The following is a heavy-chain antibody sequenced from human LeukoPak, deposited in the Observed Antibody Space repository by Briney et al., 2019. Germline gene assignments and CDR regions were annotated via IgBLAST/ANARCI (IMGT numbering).Heavy chain of an antibody. CDR1: GGSFSGYY. J-gene: IGHJ3*02. CDR2: IKHSGST. Sequence: SETPSLTCAVYGGSFSGYYLGWIRQPPREGPGWIGGIKHSGSTNYNPSLKSRVTISVDTSKNQFSLKLSSVTAADTAVYYCARANYYDTSGYSRGAFDIWGQGTMVTVSS. CDR3: ARANYYDTSGYSRGAFDI. D-gene: IGHD3-22*01. V-gene: IGHV4-34*01.